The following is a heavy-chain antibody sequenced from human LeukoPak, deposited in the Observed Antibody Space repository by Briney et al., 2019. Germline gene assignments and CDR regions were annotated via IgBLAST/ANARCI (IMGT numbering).Heavy chain of an antibody. Sequence: GRSLRLSCAASGFTFSSYAMHWVRQAPGKGLEGVAVISYDGSNKYYADSVKGRFTISRDNSKNTLYLQMNSLRAEDTAVYYCARDLGCSSTSCYGNWFDPWGQGTLVTVSS. D-gene: IGHD2-2*01. CDR2: ISYDGSNK. CDR3: ARDLGCSSTSCYGNWFDP. V-gene: IGHV3-30*04. CDR1: GFTFSSYA. J-gene: IGHJ5*02.